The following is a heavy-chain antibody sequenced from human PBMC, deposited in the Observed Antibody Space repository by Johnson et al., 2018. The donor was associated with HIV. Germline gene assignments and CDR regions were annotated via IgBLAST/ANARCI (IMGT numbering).Heavy chain of an antibody. CDR3: ATDDDDGF. CDR1: GFTFSSYA. J-gene: IGHJ3*01. D-gene: IGHD1-1*01. V-gene: IGHV3-30*04. CDR2: ISYDGSNK. Sequence: QVQLVESGGGVVQPGRSLRLSCAASGFTFSSYAMHWVRQAPGKGLEWVAVISYDGSNKYYADSVKGRFTISRDNSKNTLYLQMNSLNTDDTAFYYCATDDDDGFWGQGTMVTVSS.